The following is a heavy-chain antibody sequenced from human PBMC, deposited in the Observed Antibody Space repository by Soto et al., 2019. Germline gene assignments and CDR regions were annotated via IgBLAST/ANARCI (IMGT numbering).Heavy chain of an antibody. CDR1: GGTFSSYA. D-gene: IGHD3-10*01. CDR3: ARMVRGVKYYYYGIDV. V-gene: IGHV1-69*06. CDR2: IIPIFGTA. Sequence: QVQLVQSGAEVKKPGSSVKVSCKASGGTFSSYAISWVRQAPGQGLEWMGGIIPIFGTANYAQKFQGRVTITADTSTSTASMELSSLRSEDTAVYYCARMVRGVKYYYYGIDVWGQGTTVTVSS. J-gene: IGHJ6*02.